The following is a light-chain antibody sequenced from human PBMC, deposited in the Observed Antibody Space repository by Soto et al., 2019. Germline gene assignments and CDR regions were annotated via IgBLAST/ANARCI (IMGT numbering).Light chain of an antibody. V-gene: IGKV3-15*01. Sequence: EIVMTPSPATLSVSPVERATLSCRASQSVSSNLAWYQQKPGQAPRLLIYGASSRATGIPVRFSGSGSGTEFTLTISSLQSEDFAVYYCQQYNNWPLTFGQGTRLEIK. J-gene: IGKJ5*01. CDR3: QQYNNWPLT. CDR2: GAS. CDR1: QSVSSN.